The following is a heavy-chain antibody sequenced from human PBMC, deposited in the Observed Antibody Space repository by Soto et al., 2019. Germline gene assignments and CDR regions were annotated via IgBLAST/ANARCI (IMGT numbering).Heavy chain of an antibody. J-gene: IGHJ4*02. Sequence: ASVKVSCKASGYTFTSYAMHWVRQAPGQRLEWMGWINAGNGNTKYSQKFQGRVTITRDTSASTAYMELSSLRSEDTAVYYCARDIQQWLVRGGLGYWGQGTLVTVSS. CDR3: ARDIQQWLVRGGLGY. CDR2: INAGNGNT. V-gene: IGHV1-3*01. CDR1: GYTFTSYA. D-gene: IGHD6-19*01.